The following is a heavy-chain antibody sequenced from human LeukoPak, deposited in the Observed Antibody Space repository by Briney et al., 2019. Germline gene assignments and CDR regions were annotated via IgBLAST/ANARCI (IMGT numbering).Heavy chain of an antibody. D-gene: IGHD3-10*01. CDR1: GFTFSNYA. V-gene: IGHV3-23*01. J-gene: IGHJ4*02. CDR3: AKGGTMVRGVIMSDFDY. CDR2: ISGGGDDT. Sequence: GGSLRLSCAASGFTFSNYAMCWVRQAPGKGLEWVSAISGGGDDTYYADSVKGRFTISRDNSKNTLYLQMNSLRAEDTAVYYCAKGGTMVRGVIMSDFDYWGQGTLVTVSS.